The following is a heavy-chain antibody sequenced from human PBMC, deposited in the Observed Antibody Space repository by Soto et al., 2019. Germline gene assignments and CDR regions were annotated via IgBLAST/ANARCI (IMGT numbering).Heavy chain of an antibody. Sequence: ASGKVACKXSGYTFTSYGISWVRQAPGQGLEWMGWISAYNGNTNYAQKLQGRVTMTTDTSTSTAYMELRSLRSDDTAVYYCARDYYDSSGYDYWGQVTPVIVSS. CDR1: GYTFTSYG. J-gene: IGHJ4*02. V-gene: IGHV1-18*01. CDR3: ARDYYDSSGYDY. CDR2: ISAYNGNT. D-gene: IGHD3-22*01.